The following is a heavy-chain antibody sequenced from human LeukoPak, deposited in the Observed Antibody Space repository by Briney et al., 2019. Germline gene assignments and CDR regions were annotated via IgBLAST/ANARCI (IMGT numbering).Heavy chain of an antibody. V-gene: IGHV3-30*04. J-gene: IGHJ5*02. CDR1: GFTFSSYA. Sequence: GGSLRLSCAASGFTFSSYAMHWVRQAPGKGLEWVAVISYDGSNKYYADSVKGRFTISRDNSKNTLYLRMNSLRAEDTAVYYCARGREVVVAATHPAFDPWGQGTLVTVSS. D-gene: IGHD2-15*01. CDR2: ISYDGSNK. CDR3: ARGREVVVAATHPAFDP.